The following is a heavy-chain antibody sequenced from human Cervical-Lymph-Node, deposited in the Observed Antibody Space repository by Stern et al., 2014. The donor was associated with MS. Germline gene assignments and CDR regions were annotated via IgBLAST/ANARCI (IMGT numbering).Heavy chain of an antibody. CDR2: ISYAGSNR. Sequence: VQLVESGGGVVQPGRSLRLSCAASGFTFSSRGMHWVRQAPGKGLEWVAIISYAGSNRYYADSVKGRFTISRDNSKNTLYLQMNSLRAEDTAVYYCAREGGNTAEYFQHWGQGTLVTVSS. J-gene: IGHJ1*01. V-gene: IGHV3-30*03. CDR3: AREGGNTAEYFQH. CDR1: GFTFSSRG. D-gene: IGHD4-23*01.